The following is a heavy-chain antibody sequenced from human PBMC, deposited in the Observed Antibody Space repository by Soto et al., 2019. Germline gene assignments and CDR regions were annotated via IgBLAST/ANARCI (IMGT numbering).Heavy chain of an antibody. V-gene: IGHV4-30-4*01. J-gene: IGHJ6*02. Sequence: QVQLQESGPGLVKPSQTLSLTCTVSGGSISSGDYYWRWIRQPPGKSLEWIGYIYYSGSTYYNPSFKRRGTISVATSKNQFSLKVRSVTAADTAVYYWAREGKRYDYDGMGVWGQGTTVTVSS. CDR2: IYYSGST. CDR3: AREGKRYDYDGMGV. CDR1: GGSISSGDYY.